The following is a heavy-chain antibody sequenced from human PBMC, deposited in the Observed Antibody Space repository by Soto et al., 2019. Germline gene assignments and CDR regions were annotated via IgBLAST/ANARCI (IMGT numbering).Heavy chain of an antibody. CDR2: ISYDGSNK. V-gene: IGHV3-30-3*01. CDR1: GFTFSSYA. CDR3: ARDSSSWYGGDFDY. J-gene: IGHJ4*02. D-gene: IGHD6-13*01. Sequence: QVQLVESGGGVVQPGRSLRLSCAASGFTFSSYAMHWVRQAPGKGLEWGAVISYDGSNKYYADSVKGRVTISRDNPKNPLYLQMNSLSAEDTAVYYCARDSSSWYGGDFDYWGQGTLVTVSS.